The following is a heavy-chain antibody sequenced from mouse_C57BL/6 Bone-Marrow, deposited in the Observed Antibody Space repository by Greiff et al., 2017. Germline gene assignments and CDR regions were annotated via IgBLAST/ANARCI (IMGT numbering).Heavy chain of an antibody. CDR1: GFSLTSYG. J-gene: IGHJ3*01. V-gene: IGHV2-4*01. CDR3: AKNWGYDGYYWFAY. Sequence: VKLVESGPGLVQPSQSLSITCTVSGFSLTSYGVHWVRQPPGKGLEWLGVIWSGGSTDYNAAFISRLSISKDNSTSQVFFKMNSLQADDTAIYYCAKNWGYDGYYWFAYWGQGTLVTVSA. CDR2: IWSGGST. D-gene: IGHD2-3*01.